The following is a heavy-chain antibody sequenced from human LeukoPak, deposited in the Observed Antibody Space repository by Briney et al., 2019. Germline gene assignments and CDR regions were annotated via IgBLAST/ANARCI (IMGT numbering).Heavy chain of an antibody. CDR1: GGSFSGYY. CDR3: ARDPFTLYGVFDY. D-gene: IGHD3-16*01. Sequence: PSETLSLTCAVYGGSFSGYYWSWIRQPPGKGLEWIGEINHSGSTNYNPSLKSRVTISVDTSKNQFSLKLSSVTAADTAVYYCARDPFTLYGVFDYWGQGTLVTVSS. J-gene: IGHJ4*01. V-gene: IGHV4-34*01. CDR2: INHSGST.